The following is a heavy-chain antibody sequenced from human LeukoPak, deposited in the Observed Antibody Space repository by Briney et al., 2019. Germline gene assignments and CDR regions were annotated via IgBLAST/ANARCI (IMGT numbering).Heavy chain of an antibody. CDR1: GGSFSGYY. J-gene: IGHJ4*02. V-gene: IGHV4-34*01. CDR3: ARQRYSSSDFDY. D-gene: IGHD6-6*01. Sequence: SETLSLTCAVYGGSFSGYYWSWIRQPPGKGLEWIGEINHSGSTNYNPSLKSRVTISVDTSKNQFSLKLSSVTAADTAVYYCARQRYSSSDFDYWGQGTLVTVSS. CDR2: INHSGST.